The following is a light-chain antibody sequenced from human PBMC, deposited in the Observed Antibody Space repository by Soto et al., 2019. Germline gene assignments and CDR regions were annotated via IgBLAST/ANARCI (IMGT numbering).Light chain of an antibody. V-gene: IGKV1-5*03. CDR1: QTISSW. Sequence: DVQMTQSPPTLSGSVGDRATITCRASQTISSWLAWYQQKPGKAPKLLISKGSTLKSGVPSRCSGSGSGTDFTLTISSLQPDDFATYYCQHYNSYSEAFGQGTKVELK. J-gene: IGKJ1*01. CDR3: QHYNSYSEA. CDR2: KGS.